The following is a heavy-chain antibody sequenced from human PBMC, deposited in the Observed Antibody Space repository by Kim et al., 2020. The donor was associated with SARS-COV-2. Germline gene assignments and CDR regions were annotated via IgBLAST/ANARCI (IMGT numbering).Heavy chain of an antibody. D-gene: IGHD5-12*01. Sequence: GGSLRLSCTASGFIFDDYAISWFRQPPGKGLEWISFIRSRGYGGTTEYAASVKGRFTISRDDSRSIAYLQMNSRNTEDTSRYYCSRGSGYSGYGCANWF. CDR2: IRSRGYGGTT. V-gene: IGHV3-49*03. J-gene: IGHJ5*01. CDR3: SRGSGYSGYGCANWF. CDR1: GFIFDDYA.